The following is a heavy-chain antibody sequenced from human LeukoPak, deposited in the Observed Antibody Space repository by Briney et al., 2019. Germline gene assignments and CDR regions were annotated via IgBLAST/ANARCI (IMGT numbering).Heavy chain of an antibody. D-gene: IGHD6-13*01. J-gene: IGHJ4*02. CDR2: ISSSGSTI. CDR1: GFTFSSYE. V-gene: IGHV3-48*03. Sequence: GGSLRLSCAASGFTFSSYEMNWVRQAPGKGLEWVSYISSSGSTIYYADSVKGRFTISRDNAKNSLYLQMNSLRAEDTAVYYCARVEHIAAAGISIDYWGQGTLVTVSS. CDR3: ARVEHIAAAGISIDY.